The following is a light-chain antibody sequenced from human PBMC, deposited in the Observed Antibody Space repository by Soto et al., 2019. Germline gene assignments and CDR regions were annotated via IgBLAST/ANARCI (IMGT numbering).Light chain of an antibody. CDR2: AAS. CDR3: QQSYSGPIT. V-gene: IGKV1-39*01. CDR1: QTITTY. Sequence: DIQMTQSPSSLFASVGDSVTITCRASQTITTYLNWYRQKPGKAPKLLIYAASSLQSGVPSRFSGSGSGTDFTLIINSLQPEDFATYYCQQSYSGPITFGQGTRLEVK. J-gene: IGKJ5*01.